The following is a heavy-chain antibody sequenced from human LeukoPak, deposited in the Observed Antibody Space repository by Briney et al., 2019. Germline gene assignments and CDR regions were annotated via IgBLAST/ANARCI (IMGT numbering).Heavy chain of an antibody. J-gene: IGHJ4*02. CDR1: GFTFSTYV. CDR3: VRGTGY. Sequence: GGYLSFSCSVSGFTFSTYVRHWVRPAPGHGLEYVSAISSNGDNTYYADSVKGRFTISRDNSKNTLYLQMSSLRADDTAVYYCVRGTGYWGQGTLVTVSS. V-gene: IGHV3-64D*06. CDR2: ISSNGDNT.